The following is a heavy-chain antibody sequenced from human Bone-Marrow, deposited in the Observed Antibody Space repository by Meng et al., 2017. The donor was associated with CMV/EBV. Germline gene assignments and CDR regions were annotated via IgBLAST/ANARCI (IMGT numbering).Heavy chain of an antibody. CDR1: GFTFSSYA. Sequence: GGSLRLSCAASGFTFSSYAMHWVRQAPGKGLEWVAVISYDGSNKYYADSVKGRFTISRDNSKNTLYLQMNSLRAEDTAVYYCARDLEQLVPPYYYYGMDVWGQATTVTVSS. J-gene: IGHJ6*02. CDR3: ARDLEQLVPPYYYYGMDV. V-gene: IGHV3-30*04. D-gene: IGHD6-6*01. CDR2: ISYDGSNK.